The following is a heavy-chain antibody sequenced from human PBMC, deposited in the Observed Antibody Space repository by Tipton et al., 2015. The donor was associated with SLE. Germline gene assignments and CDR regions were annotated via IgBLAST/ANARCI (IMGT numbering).Heavy chain of an antibody. Sequence: SLRLSCAASGFTFSSYGMHWVRQGPGKGLEWVAVIWYDGSNKYYADSVKGRFTISRDNSKNTLYLQMNSLRAEDTAVYYCARADIAPDYWGQGTLVTVSS. D-gene: IGHD2-15*01. J-gene: IGHJ4*02. V-gene: IGHV3-33*01. CDR3: ARADIAPDY. CDR2: IWYDGSNK. CDR1: GFTFSSYG.